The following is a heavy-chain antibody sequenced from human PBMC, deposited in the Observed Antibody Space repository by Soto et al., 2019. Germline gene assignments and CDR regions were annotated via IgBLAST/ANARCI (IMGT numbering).Heavy chain of an antibody. CDR3: AKDPNGDYVGAFDS. Sequence: GGSLRLSCAASGFTFSSYTMNWVRQAPGKGLEWVSSISSSSSYIYYADSVKGRFTISRDNAKNSLYLQMNGLRAEDTAVYYCAKDPNGDYVGAFDSWGQGTLVTVSA. CDR1: GFTFSSYT. D-gene: IGHD4-17*01. CDR2: ISSSSSYI. V-gene: IGHV3-21*01. J-gene: IGHJ4*02.